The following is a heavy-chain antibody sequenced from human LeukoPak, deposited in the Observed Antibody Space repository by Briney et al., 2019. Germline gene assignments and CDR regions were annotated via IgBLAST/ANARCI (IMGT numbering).Heavy chain of an antibody. CDR3: ARVRGYGYHYYYMDV. Sequence: PSETLSLTCSVSRYSISSGYYWAWIRQPPGKGLEWIGSIYHSGSAYYNASLKSRVTISVDTSKNQISLELPSVTAADTAVYYCARVRGYGYHYYYMDVWGKGATVTVSS. CDR2: IYHSGSA. D-gene: IGHD6-25*01. V-gene: IGHV4-38-2*02. J-gene: IGHJ6*03. CDR1: RYSISSGYY.